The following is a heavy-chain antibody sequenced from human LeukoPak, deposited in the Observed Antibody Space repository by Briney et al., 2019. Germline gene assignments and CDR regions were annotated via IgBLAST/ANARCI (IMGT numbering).Heavy chain of an antibody. Sequence: GGSLRLSCAASGFIFSNYGMHWVRQAPGKGLEWVAFIRYDESNKFYADSVKGRFTISRDNSKNILILQMNSLRAEDTAVYYCATMQWLEGVDWFDPWGQGTLVTVSS. CDR3: ATMQWLEGVDWFDP. D-gene: IGHD6-19*01. V-gene: IGHV3-30*02. CDR1: GFIFSNYG. J-gene: IGHJ5*02. CDR2: IRYDESNK.